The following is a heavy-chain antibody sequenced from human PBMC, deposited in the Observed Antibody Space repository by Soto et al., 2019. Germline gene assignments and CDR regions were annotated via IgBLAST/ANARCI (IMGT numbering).Heavy chain of an antibody. V-gene: IGHV1-69*02. D-gene: IGHD3-10*01. Sequence: QVQLVQSGAEVKRPGSSVKVSCKASGDTFNFYSINWVRQAPGLGLEWLGRVNPILSLSNYAQRFQGGVKMTADKSTGTAYMILHSLTSEDTAMYYCATSYGSGYRAFDYWGQGALGTVSS. CDR1: GDTFNFYS. CDR2: VNPILSLS. J-gene: IGHJ4*02. CDR3: ATSYGSGYRAFDY.